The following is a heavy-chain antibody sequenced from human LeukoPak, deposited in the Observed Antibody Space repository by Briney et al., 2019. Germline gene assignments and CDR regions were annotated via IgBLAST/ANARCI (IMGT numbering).Heavy chain of an antibody. CDR1: GGTFSSYA. V-gene: IGHV1-69*05. CDR3: AREARRRYDILTGYPDAFDI. D-gene: IGHD3-9*01. J-gene: IGHJ3*02. Sequence: ASVKVSCKASGGTFSSYAISWVRQAPGQGLEWMGGIIPIFGTANYAQKFQGRVTITTDESTSTAYMELSSLRSEDTAVYYCAREARRRYDILTGYPDAFDIWGQGTMVTVSS. CDR2: IIPIFGTA.